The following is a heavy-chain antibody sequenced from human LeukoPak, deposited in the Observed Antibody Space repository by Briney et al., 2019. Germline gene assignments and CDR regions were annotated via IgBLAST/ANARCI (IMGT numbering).Heavy chain of an antibody. CDR2: INHSGST. J-gene: IGHJ3*02. CDR1: GGSFSGYY. Sequence: SETLSLTCAVYGGSFSGYYWSWIRQPPGKGLEWIGKINHSGSTNYNPSLKSRVTISVDTSKNQFSLKLSSVTAADTAVYYCARAQRWFGELLGAFDIWGQGTMVTVSS. D-gene: IGHD3-10*01. V-gene: IGHV4-34*01. CDR3: ARAQRWFGELLGAFDI.